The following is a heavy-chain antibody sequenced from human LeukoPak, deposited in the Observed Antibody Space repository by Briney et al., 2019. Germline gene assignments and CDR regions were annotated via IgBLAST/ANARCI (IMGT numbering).Heavy chain of an antibody. Sequence: PGESLKISCAASGFTFSSYSMNWVRQAPGKGLEWVSSISSSSSYIYYADSVKGRFTISRDNAKNSLYLQMNSLRAEDTAVYYCARDQYYYDSNAFDIWGQGTMVTVSS. D-gene: IGHD3-22*01. CDR2: ISSSSSYI. V-gene: IGHV3-21*01. CDR3: ARDQYYYDSNAFDI. CDR1: GFTFSSYS. J-gene: IGHJ3*02.